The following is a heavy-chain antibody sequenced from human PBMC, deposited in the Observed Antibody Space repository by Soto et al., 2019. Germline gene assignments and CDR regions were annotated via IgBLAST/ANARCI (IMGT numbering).Heavy chain of an antibody. J-gene: IGHJ4*02. V-gene: IGHV1-2*02. Sequence: ASVKFSCKASRYTFTDYYMHWVRQSPGQGLEWMGWIKPNSGVTKFPQKFQGRVIMTRXTXXSXXXMXLXXLTXDXTAVYYCARAYDYDFWSRYDYWGQGSLVTVSS. CDR2: IKPNSGVT. CDR3: ARAYDYDFWSRYDY. CDR1: RYTFTDYY. D-gene: IGHD3-3*01.